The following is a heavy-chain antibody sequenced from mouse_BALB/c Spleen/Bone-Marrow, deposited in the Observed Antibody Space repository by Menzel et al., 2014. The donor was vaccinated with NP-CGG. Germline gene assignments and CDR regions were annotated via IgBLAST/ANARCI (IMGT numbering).Heavy chain of an antibody. J-gene: IGHJ1*01. CDR1: GFTFSSFG. V-gene: IGHV5-17*02. CDR2: ISSGSSTI. D-gene: IGHD4-1*01. Sequence: EVKVVESRGGLVQPGGSRKLSCAASGFTFSSFGMHWVRQAPEKGLEWVAYISSGSSTIYYADTVKGRFTISRDNPKNTLFLQMTSLRSEDTAMYYCARSWEYFDVWGAGTTVTVSS. CDR3: ARSWEYFDV.